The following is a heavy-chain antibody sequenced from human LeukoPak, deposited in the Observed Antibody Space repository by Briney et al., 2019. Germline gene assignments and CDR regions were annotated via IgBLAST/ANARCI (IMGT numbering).Heavy chain of an antibody. CDR1: GYTFTIYG. J-gene: IGHJ6*02. D-gene: IGHD3-22*01. Sequence: ASVNVSFKASGYTFTIYGISGVRQARGQGLEGMGWISAYNGNTNYAQKLQGRVTMTTDTSTSTAYMELRSLRSDDTAVYYCARVPHYYDSSGYYYYYGMDVWGQGTTVTVSS. V-gene: IGHV1-18*01. CDR2: ISAYNGNT. CDR3: ARVPHYYDSSGYYYYYGMDV.